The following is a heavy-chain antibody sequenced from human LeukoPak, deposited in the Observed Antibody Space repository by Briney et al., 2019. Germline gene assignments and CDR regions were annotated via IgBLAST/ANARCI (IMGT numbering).Heavy chain of an antibody. V-gene: IGHV1-69*13. D-gene: IGHD2-15*01. CDR2: IIPIFGTA. J-gene: IGHJ4*02. CDR1: GGTFSSYA. CDR3: ARDCSGGSCSFDY. Sequence: SVKASCKASGGTFSSYAISWVRQAPGQGLEWMGGIIPIFGTANYAQKFQGRVTITADESTSTAYVELSSLRSEDTAVYYCARDCSGGSCSFDYWGQGTLVTVSS.